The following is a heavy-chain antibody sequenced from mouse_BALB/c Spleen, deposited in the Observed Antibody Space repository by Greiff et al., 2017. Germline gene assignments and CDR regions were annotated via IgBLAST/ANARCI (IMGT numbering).Heavy chain of an antibody. CDR1: GYTFTSYT. J-gene: IGHJ2*01. V-gene: IGHV1-4*02. Sequence: VQLQQSAAELARPGASVKMSCKASGYTFTSYTMHWVKQRPGQGLEWIGYINPSSGYTEYNQKFKDKTTLTADKSSSTAYMQLSSLTSEDSAVYYCARGGKKWLHDYWGQGTTLTVSS. CDR2: INPSSGYT. D-gene: IGHD2-2*01. CDR3: ARGGKKWLHDY.